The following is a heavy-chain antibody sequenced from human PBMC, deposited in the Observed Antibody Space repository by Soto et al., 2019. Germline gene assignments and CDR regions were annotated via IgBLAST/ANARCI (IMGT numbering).Heavy chain of an antibody. J-gene: IGHJ6*02. D-gene: IGHD2-2*01. V-gene: IGHV1-69*01. CDR3: ARSQGSSTSLEIYYYYYYGMDV. Sequence: QVQLVQSGAEVKKPGSSVKVSCKASGGTFSSYAISWVRQAPGQGLECMGGIIPISGTANYAQKFQGRVTSTADESTSTAYMELSSLRSEDTAVYYWARSQGSSTSLEIYYYYYYGMDVWGQGTTVTVSS. CDR2: IIPISGTA. CDR1: GGTFSSYA.